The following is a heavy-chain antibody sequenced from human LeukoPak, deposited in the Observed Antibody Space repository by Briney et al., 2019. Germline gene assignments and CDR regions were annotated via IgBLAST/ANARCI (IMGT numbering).Heavy chain of an antibody. CDR3: AKPARTDYADY. CDR1: GFTFSDYY. V-gene: IGHV3-23*01. D-gene: IGHD1-14*01. CDR2: INGSGDRT. J-gene: IGHJ4*02. Sequence: GGSLRLSCAASGFTFSDYYMSWIRQAPGKGLEWVSSINGSGDRTYYADSVKGRFTISRDNSKNTLYLQMNSLRAEDTAVYYCAKPARTDYADYWGQGTLVTVSS.